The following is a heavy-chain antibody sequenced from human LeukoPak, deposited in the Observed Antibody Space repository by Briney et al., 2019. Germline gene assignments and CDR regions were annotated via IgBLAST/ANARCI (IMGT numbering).Heavy chain of an antibody. V-gene: IGHV3-48*03. J-gene: IGHJ4*02. Sequence: RGGSLRLSCAASGFTFSSYEMNWVRQAPGKGLEWVSYISSSGSTIYYADSVKGRFTISRDNAKNSLYLQMNSLRSDDTAVYYCARETSEYSSSSGSVYWGQGTLVTVSS. CDR3: ARETSEYSSSSGSVY. D-gene: IGHD6-6*01. CDR2: ISSSGSTI. CDR1: GFTFSSYE.